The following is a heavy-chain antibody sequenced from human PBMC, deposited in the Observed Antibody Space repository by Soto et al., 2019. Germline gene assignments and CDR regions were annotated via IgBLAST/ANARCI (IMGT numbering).Heavy chain of an antibody. V-gene: IGHV4-31*03. CDR3: ARVRSGYDLREDAFDI. J-gene: IGHJ3*02. CDR2: IYYSGST. D-gene: IGHD5-12*01. Sequence: SATLSLTGTVSCGSISSGGYYWSWIRQHPGKGLEWIGCIYYSGSTYYNPSLKSRVTISVDTSKNQFSLKLSSVTAADTAVYYCARVRSGYDLREDAFDIWGQGTMVTVSS. CDR1: CGSISSGGYY.